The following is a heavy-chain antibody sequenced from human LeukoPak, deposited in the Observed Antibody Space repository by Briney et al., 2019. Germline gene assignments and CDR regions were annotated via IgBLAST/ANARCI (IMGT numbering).Heavy chain of an antibody. D-gene: IGHD3-9*01. CDR1: GFTFSSYP. J-gene: IGHJ4*02. V-gene: IGHV3-30*04. CDR3: ARTSYNYIWTGPYD. CDR2: ISYGGSNK. Sequence: GGPLRLSCAASGFTFSSYPMHWVRQAPGKGREWVAVISYGGSNKYYADSVKGRFTISRDNSKNTMYLQMNSLRAEDTAAYYCARTSYNYIWTGPYDWSQVTLVTVTS.